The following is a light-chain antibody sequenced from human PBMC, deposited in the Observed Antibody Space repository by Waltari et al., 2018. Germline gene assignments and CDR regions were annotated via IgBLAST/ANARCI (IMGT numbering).Light chain of an antibody. Sequence: QSDLTQTASVSGSPGQSLPLSCTGTSSDVGGYNLVSWYQQHPGKAPKVIIYEGSKRPSGVSTRFSGSKSGNTASLTISGLQAEDEADYYCCSYAGSRTFVFGTGTKVTVL. J-gene: IGLJ1*01. V-gene: IGLV2-23*01. CDR2: EGS. CDR1: SSDVGGYNL. CDR3: CSYAGSRTFV.